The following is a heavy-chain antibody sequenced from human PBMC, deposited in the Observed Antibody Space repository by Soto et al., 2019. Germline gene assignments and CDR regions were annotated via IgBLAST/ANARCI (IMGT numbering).Heavy chain of an antibody. V-gene: IGHV1-69*13. CDR3: ANIYSDPRYNWFDP. J-gene: IGHJ5*02. CDR2: IIPIFGTA. D-gene: IGHD5-18*01. Sequence: GASVKVSCKASGGTFSSYAISWVRQSPGQGLEWMGGIIPIFGTANYAQKFQGRVTITADESTSTAYMELSSLRSEDTAVYYCANIYSDPRYNWFDPWGQGTLVTVSS. CDR1: GGTFSSYA.